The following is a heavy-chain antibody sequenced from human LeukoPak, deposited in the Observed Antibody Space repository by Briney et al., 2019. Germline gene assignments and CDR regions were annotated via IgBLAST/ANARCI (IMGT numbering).Heavy chain of an antibody. CDR3: AGEGRGYDFLTGYIYYGMDV. V-gene: IGHV4-59*12. Sequence: SETLSLTCTVSGGSISSYYWSWIRQPPGKGLEWIGYIYYSGSTNYNPSLKSRVTMSVDTSKNQFSLKLSSVTAADTAVYYCAGEGRGYDFLTGYIYYGMDVWGQGTTVTVSS. J-gene: IGHJ6*02. CDR2: IYYSGST. CDR1: GGSISSYY. D-gene: IGHD3-9*01.